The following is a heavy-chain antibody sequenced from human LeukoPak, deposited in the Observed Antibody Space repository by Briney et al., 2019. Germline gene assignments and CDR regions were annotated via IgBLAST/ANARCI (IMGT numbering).Heavy chain of an antibody. CDR1: GFTFSSYG. CDR3: ARSYYYGSGSYFALDY. J-gene: IGHJ4*02. D-gene: IGHD3-10*01. V-gene: IGHV3-21*01. CDR2: ISSSSSYI. Sequence: GGSLRLSCAASGFTFSSYGMHWVRQAPGKGLEWVSSISSSSSYIYYADSVKGRFTISRDNAKNSLYLQMNSLRAEDAAVYYCARSYYYGSGSYFALDYWGQGTLVTVSS.